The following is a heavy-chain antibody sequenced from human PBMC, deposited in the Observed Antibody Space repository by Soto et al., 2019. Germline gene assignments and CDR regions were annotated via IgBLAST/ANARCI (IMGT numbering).Heavy chain of an antibody. Sequence: EVQLAESGGGLIQPGGSLRLSCAASGLTVSTNYRTWVRQTPGKCLEWVSIIYRNGNTYYADSVKGRFTISRDNSKNPLYLQMNSLRVDDTAVYYCVVEDLGMEVWGPVTTVTVYS. J-gene: IGHJ6*02. V-gene: IGHV3-53*01. D-gene: IGHD2-15*01. CDR3: VVEDLGMEV. CDR2: IYRNGNT. CDR1: GLTVSTNY.